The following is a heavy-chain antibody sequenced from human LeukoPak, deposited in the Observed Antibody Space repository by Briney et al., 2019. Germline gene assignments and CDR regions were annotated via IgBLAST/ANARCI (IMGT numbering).Heavy chain of an antibody. J-gene: IGHJ4*02. CDR2: INHSGST. D-gene: IGHD5-18*01. CDR1: GGSFSGYY. V-gene: IGHV4-34*01. Sequence: SETLSLTCAVYGGSFSGYYWSWIRQPPGKGLEWIGEINHSGSTNYNPSLKSRVTISVDTSKNQVSLKLSSVTAADTAVYYCARGFHRYSYGFGVYYFDYWRQGTLVTVSS. CDR3: ARGFHRYSYGFGVYYFDY.